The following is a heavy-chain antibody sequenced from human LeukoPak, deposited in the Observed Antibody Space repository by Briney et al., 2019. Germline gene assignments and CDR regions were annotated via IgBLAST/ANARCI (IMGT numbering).Heavy chain of an antibody. J-gene: IGHJ4*02. V-gene: IGHV4-59*08. D-gene: IGHD3-10*01. Sequence: PSETLSLTCTVSGGSISSYYWSWIRQPPGKGLEWIGYIYYSGSTNYNPSLKSRVTISVDTSKNQFSLKLSSVTAADTAVYYCARGAYYYGSGSPPFDYWGQGTLVTVSS. CDR1: GGSISSYY. CDR2: IYYSGST. CDR3: ARGAYYYGSGSPPFDY.